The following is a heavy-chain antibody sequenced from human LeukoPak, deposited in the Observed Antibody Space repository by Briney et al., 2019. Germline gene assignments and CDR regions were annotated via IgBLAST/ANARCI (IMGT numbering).Heavy chain of an antibody. Sequence: PSETLSLTCTVSGGSISSYYWSWIRQPAGKGLEWIGRIYTSGSTNYNPSLKSRVTMSVDTSKNQFSLKLSSVTAADTAVYYCARHEGLNEGGYDYPWATVDYWGQGTLVTVSS. D-gene: IGHD5-12*01. V-gene: IGHV4-4*07. J-gene: IGHJ4*02. CDR2: IYTSGST. CDR3: ARHEGLNEGGYDYPWATVDY. CDR1: GGSISSYY.